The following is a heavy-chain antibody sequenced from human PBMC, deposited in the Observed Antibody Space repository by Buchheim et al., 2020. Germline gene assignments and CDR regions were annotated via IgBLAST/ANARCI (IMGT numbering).Heavy chain of an antibody. Sequence: QLQLQESAPGLVMPSETLSLTCTVSGGSISSSSYYWGWIRQPAGKGLEWMGSIYYSGSTYYNPSLKCRDPIKVDTSKNHFPLKLSSVTAADTAVYYCARECPGYCSCDSLYWGQGTL. D-gene: IGHD2-15*01. J-gene: IGHJ4*02. CDR3: ARECPGYCSCDSLY. CDR2: IYYSGST. CDR1: GGSISSSSYY. V-gene: IGHV4-39*07.